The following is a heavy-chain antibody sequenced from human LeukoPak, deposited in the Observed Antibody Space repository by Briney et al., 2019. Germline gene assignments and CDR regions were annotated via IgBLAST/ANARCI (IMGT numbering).Heavy chain of an antibody. CDR3: AREPGGNHK. J-gene: IGHJ4*02. V-gene: IGHV4-61*09. Sequence: SETLSLTCTVSGGSISSGSYDWYWIRQPAGKGLEWIGHLYTSGSMSYNPSLKSRVTISVDTSKNQFSLKLNSVTAADTALYYCAREPGGNHKWGQGTLVTVSS. CDR2: LYTSGSM. D-gene: IGHD1-14*01. CDR1: GGSISSGSYD.